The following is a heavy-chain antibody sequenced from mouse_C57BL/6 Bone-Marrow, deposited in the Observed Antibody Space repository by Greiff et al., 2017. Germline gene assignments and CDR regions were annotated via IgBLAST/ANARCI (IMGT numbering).Heavy chain of an antibody. J-gene: IGHJ2*01. CDR2: IYPGDGYT. D-gene: IGHD1-1*02. Sequence: LPESGAELVKPGASVKISCKASGYAFSSYWMTWVKQRPGKGLEWIGQIYPGDGYTNYNGKFKGKATLTADKSSSTAYMQLSSLTSEDSAVYFCARAPVVQYYFDYWGQGTTLTVSS. CDR3: ARAPVVQYYFDY. V-gene: IGHV1-80*01. CDR1: GYAFSSYW.